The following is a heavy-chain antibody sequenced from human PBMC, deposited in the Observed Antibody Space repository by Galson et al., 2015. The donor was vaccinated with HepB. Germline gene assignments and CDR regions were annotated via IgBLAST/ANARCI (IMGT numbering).Heavy chain of an antibody. V-gene: IGHV5-10-1*01. CDR3: ERRSSPDFYAACREY. Sequence: QSGAEVKKSGESLRISCTGSGCSFRNYWINWVRQMPGKSLEWMGRLDPCDSYTNYSPSFQGHVTISVDTSYSTAYLQWSSLEASDIAIYYWERRSSPDFYAACREYWGHGTLVNGSS. CDR2: LDPCDSYT. D-gene: IGHD5/OR15-5a*01. J-gene: IGHJ1*01. CDR1: GCSFRNYW.